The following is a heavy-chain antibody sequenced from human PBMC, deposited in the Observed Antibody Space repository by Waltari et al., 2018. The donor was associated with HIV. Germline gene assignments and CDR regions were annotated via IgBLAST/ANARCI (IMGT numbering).Heavy chain of an antibody. Sequence: EMQLVESGGGLVKPGGSVRLSCAASGLTFRRFGRIWVRRATGKGLEWVSSISTASTYIYYGDSVKGRFTISRDNAKNSLYLQMNSLRAEDTVVYFCARSSVPVGPLYGMDVWGQGTTVTVAS. D-gene: IGHD6-19*01. J-gene: IGHJ6*02. CDR3: ARSSVPVGPLYGMDV. CDR2: ISTASTYI. V-gene: IGHV3-21*02. CDR1: GLTFRRFG.